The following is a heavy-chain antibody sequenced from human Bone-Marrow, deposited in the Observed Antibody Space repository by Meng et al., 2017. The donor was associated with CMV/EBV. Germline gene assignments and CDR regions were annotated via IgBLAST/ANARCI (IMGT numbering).Heavy chain of an antibody. Sequence: SETLSLTCTVSGGSISSYYWSWIRQPPGKGLEWIGYIYYSGSTNYNPSLKSRVTISVDTSKNQFSLKLSSVTAADTAVYYWARGMVGAFDPWGQGTLVNVSS. J-gene: IGHJ5*02. CDR1: GGSISSYY. CDR3: ARGMVGAFDP. D-gene: IGHD1-26*01. V-gene: IGHV4-59*01. CDR2: IYYSGST.